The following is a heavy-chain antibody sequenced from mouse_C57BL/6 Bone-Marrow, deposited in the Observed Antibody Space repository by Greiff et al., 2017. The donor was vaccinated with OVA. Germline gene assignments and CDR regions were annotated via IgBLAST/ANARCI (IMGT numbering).Heavy chain of an antibody. CDR1: GYTFTSYW. J-gene: IGHJ2*01. V-gene: IGHV1-55*01. CDR3: ARSDWDWFDY. Sequence: VQLQQPGAELVKPGASVKMSCKASGYTFTSYWITWVKQRPGQGLEWIGDIYPVSGSTNYNEKFKSKATLTADKSSSTAYMELRSLTSEDSAVYFCARSDWDWFDYWGQGTTLTVSS. CDR2: IYPVSGST. D-gene: IGHD4-1*01.